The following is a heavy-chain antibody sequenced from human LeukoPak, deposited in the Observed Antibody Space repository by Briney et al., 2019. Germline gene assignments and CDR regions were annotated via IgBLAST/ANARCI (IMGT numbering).Heavy chain of an antibody. Sequence: PGGSLRLSCAASGFTFSSYGMHWVRQAPGKGLEWVAVIWYDGSNKYYADSVKGRFTISRDNSKNTLYLQMNSLRAEDTAVYYCARDTSSGYYEVYYYGMDVWGQGTTVTVSS. V-gene: IGHV3-33*01. J-gene: IGHJ6*02. CDR3: ARDTSSGYYEVYYYGMDV. D-gene: IGHD3-22*01. CDR2: IWYDGSNK. CDR1: GFTFSSYG.